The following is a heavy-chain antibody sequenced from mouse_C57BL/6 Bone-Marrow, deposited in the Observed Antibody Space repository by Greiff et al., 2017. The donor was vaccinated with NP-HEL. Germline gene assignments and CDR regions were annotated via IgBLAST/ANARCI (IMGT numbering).Heavy chain of an antibody. CDR3: ATYYSNYAGVDY. CDR2: IYPGSSST. CDR1: GYTFTSYW. J-gene: IGHJ2*01. Sequence: QVQLQQPGAELVKPGASVKMSCKASGYTFTSYWITWVKQRPGQGLEWIGDIYPGSSSTNYNEKFKSKATLTVDTSSSTAYMQLSSLTSEDSAVYYCATYYSNYAGVDYWGQGTTLTVSS. D-gene: IGHD2-5*01. V-gene: IGHV1-55*01.